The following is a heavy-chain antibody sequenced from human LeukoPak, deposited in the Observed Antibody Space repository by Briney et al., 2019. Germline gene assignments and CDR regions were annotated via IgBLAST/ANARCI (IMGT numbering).Heavy chain of an antibody. J-gene: IGHJ4*02. Sequence: PSETLSLTCTVSGGSISSGDFYWNWIRQPAGKTLEWIGRIHTSGSAHYNPSLKNRVTISLDTSKKQFYLSLYSVTAADTAVYFCARTVGGIKEFDSWGQGTLVTVSS. D-gene: IGHD3-16*01. V-gene: IGHV4-61*02. CDR3: ARTVGGIKEFDS. CDR1: GGSISSGDFY. CDR2: IHTSGSA.